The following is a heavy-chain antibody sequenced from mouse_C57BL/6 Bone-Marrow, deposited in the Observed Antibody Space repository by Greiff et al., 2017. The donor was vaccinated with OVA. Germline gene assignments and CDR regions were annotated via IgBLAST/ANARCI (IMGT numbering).Heavy chain of an antibody. CDR1: GFSFNTYA. CDR3: VRSSYYYGRYYAMDY. Sequence: EVMLVESGGGLVQPKGSLKLSCAASGFSFNTYAMNWVRQAPGKGLEWVARIRSKSNNYATYYADSVKDRFTISRDDSESMLYLQMNNLKTEDTAMYYCVRSSYYYGRYYAMDYWGQGTSVTVSS. CDR2: IRSKSNNYAT. J-gene: IGHJ4*01. D-gene: IGHD1-1*01. V-gene: IGHV10-1*01.